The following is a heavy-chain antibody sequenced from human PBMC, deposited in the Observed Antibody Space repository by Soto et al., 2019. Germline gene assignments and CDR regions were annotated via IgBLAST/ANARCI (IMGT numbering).Heavy chain of an antibody. Sequence: GGSLRLSCAASGFTFSSYWMHWVRQAPGKGLVWVSRINSDGSSTSYADSVKGRFTISRDNAKNTLYLQMNSLRAEDTAVYCCARDPSYGSGRAFDIWGQGTMVTVSS. CDR1: GFTFSSYW. V-gene: IGHV3-74*01. D-gene: IGHD3-10*01. J-gene: IGHJ3*02. CDR2: INSDGSST. CDR3: ARDPSYGSGRAFDI.